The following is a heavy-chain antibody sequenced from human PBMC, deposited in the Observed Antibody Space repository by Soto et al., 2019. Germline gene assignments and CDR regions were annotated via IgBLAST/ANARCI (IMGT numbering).Heavy chain of an antibody. CDR3: ASPTLGAFDI. Sequence: SETLSLTCAVYGGSFSSSNYYWGWIRQPPGKGLEWIGSIYYSGSTSYNSSLKSRVTISVDTSKNQFSLRLRSVTAADTAVYYCASPTLGAFDIWGQGTMVTVSS. CDR2: IYYSGST. V-gene: IGHV4-39*01. J-gene: IGHJ3*02. D-gene: IGHD3-16*01. CDR1: GGSFSSSNYY.